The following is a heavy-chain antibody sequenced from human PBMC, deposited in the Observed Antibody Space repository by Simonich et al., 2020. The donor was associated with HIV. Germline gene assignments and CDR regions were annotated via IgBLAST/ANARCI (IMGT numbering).Heavy chain of an antibody. CDR3: VKGAAAGNKGWFDP. CDR2: IGWNIGSI. J-gene: IGHJ5*02. Sequence: EVQLVESGGGLVQPGRSLRLSCAASGFTFDEHAMNWVREAPGKGRRWGPGIGWNIGSITYADSVKGRFTISRDNAKNSLYLQMNSLRAEDTALYYCVKGAAAGNKGWFDPWGQGTLVTVSS. V-gene: IGHV3-9*01. D-gene: IGHD6-13*01. CDR1: GFTFDEHA.